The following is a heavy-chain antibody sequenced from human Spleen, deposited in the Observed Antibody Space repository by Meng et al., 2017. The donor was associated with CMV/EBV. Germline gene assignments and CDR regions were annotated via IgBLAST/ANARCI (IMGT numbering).Heavy chain of an antibody. J-gene: IGHJ6*02. CDR2: ISNDGSNK. Sequence: MHWVRQAPGKGVEWVAVISNDGSNKYYADSVKGRFTISRDNSKNTLYLQMNSLRAEDTAVYYCARAYPYVFGVVPDRLPGYYYGMDVWGQGTMVTVSS. V-gene: IGHV3-30-3*01. D-gene: IGHD3-3*01. CDR3: ARAYPYVFGVVPDRLPGYYYGMDV.